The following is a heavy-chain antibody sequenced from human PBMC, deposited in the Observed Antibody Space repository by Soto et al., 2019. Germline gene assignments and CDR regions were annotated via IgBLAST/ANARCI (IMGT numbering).Heavy chain of an antibody. CDR3: ATRMTTAPY. J-gene: IGHJ4*02. CDR2: IYSGGGT. V-gene: IGHV3-66*01. Sequence: EVRLVQSGGGLVQPGGSLRLSCAASLFIVSDNYMSWVRQAPGKGLEWVSLIYSGGGTDYAESVKGRFTISRDYSKNTLYLQMNSMKAEDTGIYYCATRMTTAPYWGQGTVVTVSS. D-gene: IGHD4-17*01. CDR1: LFIVSDNY.